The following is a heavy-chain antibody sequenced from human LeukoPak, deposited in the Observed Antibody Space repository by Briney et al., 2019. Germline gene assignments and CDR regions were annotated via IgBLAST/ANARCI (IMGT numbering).Heavy chain of an antibody. CDR1: GYTFTGYY. D-gene: IGHD3-10*01. Sequence: ASVKVSCKASGYTFTGYYMHWVRQAPGQGLEWMGWINPNSGGTNYAQKFQGRVTMTRDTSISTAYMELSRLRSDDTAVYYCASNHLSGSYYWFDPWGQGTLVTVSS. J-gene: IGHJ5*02. V-gene: IGHV1-2*02. CDR2: INPNSGGT. CDR3: ASNHLSGSYYWFDP.